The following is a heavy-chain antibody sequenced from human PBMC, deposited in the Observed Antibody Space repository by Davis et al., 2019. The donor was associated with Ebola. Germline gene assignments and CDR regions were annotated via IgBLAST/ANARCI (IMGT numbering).Heavy chain of an antibody. Sequence: GESLKISCAASGFTFSSYSMNWVRQAPGKGLEWVANIKQDGSEEYYVDSVKGRFTISRDNAENSVFLQMNTLRAEDTAVYFCARDKLEGPSKFEFWGKGTLVTVSS. CDR3: ARDKLEGPSKFEF. J-gene: IGHJ4*02. CDR1: GFTFSSYS. V-gene: IGHV3-7*03. CDR2: IKQDGSEE. D-gene: IGHD2/OR15-2a*01.